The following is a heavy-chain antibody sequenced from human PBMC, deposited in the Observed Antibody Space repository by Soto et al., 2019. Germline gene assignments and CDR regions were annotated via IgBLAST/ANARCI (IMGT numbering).Heavy chain of an antibody. CDR1: GYTFTSYD. J-gene: IGHJ4*02. D-gene: IGHD3-3*01. Sequence: ASVKVSCKASGYTFTSYDINWVRQATGQGLEWMGWMNPDSGNTGYAQKFQGRVTMTRNTSISTAYMELSSLRSEDTAVYYCARASEYDFWSGYYFRLDYWGQGTLVTVS. CDR2: MNPDSGNT. CDR3: ARASEYDFWSGYYFRLDY. V-gene: IGHV1-8*01.